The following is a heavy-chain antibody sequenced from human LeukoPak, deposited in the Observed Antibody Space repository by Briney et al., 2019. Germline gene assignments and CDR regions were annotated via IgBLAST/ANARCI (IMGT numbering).Heavy chain of an antibody. D-gene: IGHD2-2*01. CDR1: GYSFISYW. J-gene: IGHJ4*02. V-gene: IGHV5-51*01. CDR2: IYPGDSDT. Sequence: GESLKISCKGSGYSFISYWIGWVRQMPGKGLEWMGIIYPGDSDTRYSPSFQGQVTISADKSISTAYLQWSSLKASDTAMYYCARGYCSSTSCEDYWGQGTLVTVSP. CDR3: ARGYCSSTSCEDY.